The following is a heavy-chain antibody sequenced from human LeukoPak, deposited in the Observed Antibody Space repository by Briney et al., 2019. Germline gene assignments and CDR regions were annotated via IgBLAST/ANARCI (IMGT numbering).Heavy chain of an antibody. J-gene: IGHJ6*02. CDR3: ARDLFTAMGDVSYYYYGMDV. CDR1: GYTLTELS. D-gene: IGHD5-18*01. Sequence: GASVKVSCKVSGYTLTELSMHWVRQAPGKGLEWMGGFDPEDGETIYAQKFQGRVTMTEDTSTDTAYMELSSLRSEDTAVYYCARDLFTAMGDVSYYYYGMDVWGQGTTVTVSS. V-gene: IGHV1-24*01. CDR2: FDPEDGET.